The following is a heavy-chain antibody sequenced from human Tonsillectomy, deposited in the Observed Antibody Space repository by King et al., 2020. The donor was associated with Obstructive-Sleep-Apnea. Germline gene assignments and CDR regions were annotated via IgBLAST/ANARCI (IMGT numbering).Heavy chain of an antibody. CDR2: INHSGST. J-gene: IGHJ6*02. CDR1: GGSFSGYY. V-gene: IGHV4-34*01. D-gene: IGHD5-12*01. Sequence: VQLQQWGAGLLKPSETLSLTCAVYGGSFSGYYWSWIRQPPGKGLEWIGEINHSGSTNYNPSLKSRVTISVDTSKNQFSLKLSSVTAADTAVYYCASLRLRFTPPGYYYYGMDVWGQGTTVTVSS. CDR3: ASLRLRFTPPGYYYYGMDV.